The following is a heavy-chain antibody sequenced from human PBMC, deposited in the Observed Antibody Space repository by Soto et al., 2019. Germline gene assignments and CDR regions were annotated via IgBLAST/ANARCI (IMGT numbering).Heavy chain of an antibody. D-gene: IGHD3-22*01. CDR3: ARLNFYDSRGAASSSTP. Sequence: QAQLVQSGAVVKIPGASVKVSCKASGYTFSDYYIHWVRQAPGQGLEWMGWIDPNSGDTTYAQKRPGRVPLTRDTSISTAYMDLRVLTSDDTAMYFCARLNFYDSRGAASSSTPRGQGTLVTVSS. CDR2: IDPNSGDT. J-gene: IGHJ5*02. CDR1: GYTFSDYY. V-gene: IGHV1-2*02.